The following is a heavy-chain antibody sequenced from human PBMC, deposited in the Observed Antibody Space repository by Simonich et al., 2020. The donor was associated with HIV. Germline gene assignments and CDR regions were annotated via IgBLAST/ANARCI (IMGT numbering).Heavy chain of an antibody. Sequence: QVQLQQCGAGLLKPSETLSLTCAVYGGSFSDYYWSWIRQPPGKGLEWIGEFIHSVSTNYNPSLKSRVTISVDTSKNQFSLKLSSVTAADTAVYYCASRGYGGYGLFAYWGQGTLVTVSS. V-gene: IGHV4-34*12. CDR3: ASRGYGGYGLFAY. J-gene: IGHJ4*02. D-gene: IGHD5-12*01. CDR2: FIHSVST. CDR1: GGSFSDYY.